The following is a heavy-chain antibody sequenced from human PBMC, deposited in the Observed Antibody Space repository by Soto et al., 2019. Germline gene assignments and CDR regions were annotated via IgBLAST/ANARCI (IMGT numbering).Heavy chain of an antibody. V-gene: IGHV3-15*01. D-gene: IGHD3-16*02. J-gene: IGHJ4*02. CDR3: TTSLARDYDYIWGSYRYYFDY. CDR2: IKSKTDGGTT. Sequence: GGSLRLSCAASGFTFSNAWMSWVRQAPGKGLEWVGRIKSKTDGGTTDYAAPVKGRFTISRDDSKNTLYLQMNSLKTEDTAVYYCTTSLARDYDYIWGSYRYYFDYWGQGTLVTVSS. CDR1: GFTFSNAW.